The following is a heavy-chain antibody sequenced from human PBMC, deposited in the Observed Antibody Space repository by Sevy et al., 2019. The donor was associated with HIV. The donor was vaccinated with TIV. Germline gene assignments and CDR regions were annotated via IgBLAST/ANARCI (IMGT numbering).Heavy chain of an antibody. J-gene: IGHJ4*02. D-gene: IGHD3-10*01. Sequence: GGSLRLSCAASGFTFSSYAMSWVRQAPGRGREWGSAISGSGGSTYYADSVKGRFTISRDNSKNTLYLQMNSLRAEDTAVYYCASLMRYGDYYFDYWGQGTLVTVSS. CDR2: ISGSGGST. CDR3: ASLMRYGDYYFDY. V-gene: IGHV3-23*01. CDR1: GFTFSSYA.